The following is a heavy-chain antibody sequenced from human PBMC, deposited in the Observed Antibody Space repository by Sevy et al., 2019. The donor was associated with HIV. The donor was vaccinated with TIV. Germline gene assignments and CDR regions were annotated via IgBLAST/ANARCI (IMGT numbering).Heavy chain of an antibody. Sequence: ASVKVSCKVSGYTLTELSMHWVRQVPGKGLEWMGSFDPEDDETTYAQKFQGRVTMTEDTFTDTAYMERSSLRSEDTGVYYCATTKDYYENSGDPFDYWGQGTLVTVSS. CDR2: FDPEDDET. D-gene: IGHD3-22*01. CDR3: ATTKDYYENSGDPFDY. CDR1: GYTLTELS. J-gene: IGHJ4*02. V-gene: IGHV1-24*01.